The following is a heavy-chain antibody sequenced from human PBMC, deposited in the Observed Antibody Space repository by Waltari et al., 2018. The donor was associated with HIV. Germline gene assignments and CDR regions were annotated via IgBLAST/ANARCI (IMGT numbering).Heavy chain of an antibody. V-gene: IGHV4-59*01. CDR3: ARTVGTSISGVITYNWFDS. CDR1: ADTIHNYY. Sequence: QVQLQESGPGLVKPSETLSLTCNVSADTIHNYYFSWIRQSPAKGLEWIGYIYYTGTSNYNPSPSLKSRVTMSLDTSKTQFSLKLTSVSAADTAVYYCARTVGTSISGVITYNWFDSWGQGTLVTVSS. CDR2: IYYTGTS. D-gene: IGHD3-3*01. J-gene: IGHJ5*01.